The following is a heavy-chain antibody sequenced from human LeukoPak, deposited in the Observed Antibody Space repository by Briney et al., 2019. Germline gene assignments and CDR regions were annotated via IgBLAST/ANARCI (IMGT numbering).Heavy chain of an antibody. CDR2: ISSSGSTI. V-gene: IGHV3-11*01. CDR1: GFTFSDYY. Sequence: PGGSLRLSCAASGFTFSDYYMSWIRQAPGKGLEWVSYISSSGSTIYYADSVKGRFTISRDNAKNSLYLQMNSLRAEDTAVYYCAREKTYYYDSSGSEVGLYYFDYWGQGTLVTVSS. CDR3: AREKTYYYDSSGSEVGLYYFDY. D-gene: IGHD3-22*01. J-gene: IGHJ4*02.